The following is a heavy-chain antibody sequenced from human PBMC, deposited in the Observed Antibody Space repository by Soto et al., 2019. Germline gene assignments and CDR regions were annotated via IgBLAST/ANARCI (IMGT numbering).Heavy chain of an antibody. V-gene: IGHV1-8*01. CDR2: MNPNSGKT. D-gene: IGHD2-15*01. J-gene: IGHJ4*02. CDR3: ARGGGSCYGIDY. CDR1: GYTFPSYV. Sequence: QVQLVQSGAEVKKPGASVKVSCTASGYTFPSYVINWGRQATGQGLEWMGWMNPNSGKTGYAQKFQRRVTMTRNTSISTAYLDLSSLRSEDTAVYYFARGGGSCYGIDYLGQGTLVTVSS.